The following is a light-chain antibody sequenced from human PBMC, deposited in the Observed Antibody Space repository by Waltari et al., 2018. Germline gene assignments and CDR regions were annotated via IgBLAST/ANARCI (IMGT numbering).Light chain of an antibody. V-gene: IGKV3-20*01. CDR3: QQYDGSVLT. J-gene: IGKJ4*01. CDR2: GAS. CDR1: QTINNNF. Sequence: IVLTQSPDTMSLSPGQSATLPCRASQTINNNFLVWYQQKPGQAPRLIIHGASSRATGFTDRFSGSGSGTDFTLTISSLKPEDSAVYYCQQYDGSVLTFGGGTKVEI.